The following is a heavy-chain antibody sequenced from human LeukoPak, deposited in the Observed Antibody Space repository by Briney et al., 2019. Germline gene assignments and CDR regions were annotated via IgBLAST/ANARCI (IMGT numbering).Heavy chain of an antibody. Sequence: PGGSLRLSCATSGFTFSSYSMNWVRQAPGKGLEWVSYISISSTTIYYADSVKGRFTISRDNAKNSLYLQMNSLRAEDTAMYYCARGLRYFDWLFIFDYWGQGTLVTVSS. CDR3: ARGLRYFDWLFIFDY. CDR2: ISISSTTI. D-gene: IGHD3-9*01. CDR1: GFTFSSYS. V-gene: IGHV3-48*04. J-gene: IGHJ4*02.